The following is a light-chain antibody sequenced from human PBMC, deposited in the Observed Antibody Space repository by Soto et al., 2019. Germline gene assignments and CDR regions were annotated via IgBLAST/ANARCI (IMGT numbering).Light chain of an antibody. CDR1: ERVASNY. V-gene: IGKV3-20*01. J-gene: IGKJ1*01. CDR3: EQYGGSPWT. Sequence: EVVLTQSPGTLSLSPGGRATLSCRASERVASNYLAWYQQKPGQAPRLLIYGASSRATGIPDRFSGSGSGTDFTLTISRLEPEDFAVVYCEQYGGSPWTFGQGTKVEIK. CDR2: GAS.